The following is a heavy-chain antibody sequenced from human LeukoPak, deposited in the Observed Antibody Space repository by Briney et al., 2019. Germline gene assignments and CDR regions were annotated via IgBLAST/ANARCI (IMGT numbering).Heavy chain of an antibody. V-gene: IGHV3-30*02. D-gene: IGHD6-19*01. CDR2: IRYDGSNK. CDR3: AKDRSSGWYANGFDY. J-gene: IGHJ4*02. Sequence: PGGSLRLSCAASGFTFSSNGMHWVRQAPGKGLEWVAFIRYDGSNKYYADSVKGRFTISRDNSKNTLYLQMNSLRAEDTAVYYCAKDRSSGWYANGFDYWGQGTLVTVSS. CDR1: GFTFSSNG.